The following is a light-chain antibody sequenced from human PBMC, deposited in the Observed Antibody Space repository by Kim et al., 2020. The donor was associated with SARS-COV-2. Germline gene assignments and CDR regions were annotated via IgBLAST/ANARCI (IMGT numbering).Light chain of an antibody. CDR2: GKN. V-gene: IGLV3-19*01. CDR1: SLRRHY. J-gene: IGLJ3*02. Sequence: SSELTQDPAVSVALGQTVRITCQGDSLRRHYASWYQQNPGQAPVLVIYGKNNRPSGIPDRFSGSSSGNTASLTITGAQAEDEADYYCNSRDSSGNPVFGGGTQLTV. CDR3: NSRDSSGNPV.